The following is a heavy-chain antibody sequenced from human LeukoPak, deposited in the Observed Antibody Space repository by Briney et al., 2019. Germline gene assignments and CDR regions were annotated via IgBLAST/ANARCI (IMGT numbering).Heavy chain of an antibody. D-gene: IGHD5-12*01. V-gene: IGHV4-61*02. Sequence: SETLSLTCTVSGGSISSGSYYWSWIRQPAGKGLEWIGRIYTSGSTNYNPSLKSRVTISVDTSKNQFSLKLSSVTAADTAVYYCARAGNRMVATRTWYYFDYWGQGTLVTVSS. J-gene: IGHJ4*02. CDR2: IYTSGST. CDR3: ARAGNRMVATRTWYYFDY. CDR1: GGSISSGSYY.